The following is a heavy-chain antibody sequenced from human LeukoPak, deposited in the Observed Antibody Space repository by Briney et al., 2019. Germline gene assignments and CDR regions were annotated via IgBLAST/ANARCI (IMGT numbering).Heavy chain of an antibody. CDR2: IYYSGST. J-gene: IGHJ4*02. V-gene: IGHV4-39*07. CDR3: ARGKDYYDSSGYTGTDYFDY. Sequence: SETLSLTCTVSGGSISSSSYYWGWIRQPPGKGLEWIGSIYYSGSTYYNPSLKSRVTISVDTSKNQFSLKLSSVTAADTAVYCCARGKDYYDSSGYTGTDYFDYWGQGTLVTVSS. CDR1: GGSISSSSYY. D-gene: IGHD3-22*01.